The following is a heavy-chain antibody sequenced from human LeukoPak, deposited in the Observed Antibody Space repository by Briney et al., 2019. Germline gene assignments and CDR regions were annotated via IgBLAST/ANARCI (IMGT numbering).Heavy chain of an antibody. J-gene: IGHJ4*02. CDR1: GFTFSNYA. CDR3: AKVPVLVSDNRYYFDY. D-gene: IGHD2-15*01. CDR2: ISSGGTYE. V-gene: IGHV3-30*07. Sequence: GGSLRLSCAASGFTFSNYAIHWVRQAPGKGLEWVSLISSGGTYEYYADSVKGRFTISRDNSKNTLYLQLNSLRAEDTAVYYCAKVPVLVSDNRYYFDYWGQGTLVTVSS.